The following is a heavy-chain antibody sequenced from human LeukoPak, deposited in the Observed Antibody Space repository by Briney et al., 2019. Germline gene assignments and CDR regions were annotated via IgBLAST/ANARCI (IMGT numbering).Heavy chain of an antibody. CDR2: ISYDGNNK. CDR1: GFIFSKYA. CDR3: ASRIAVHPQY. J-gene: IGHJ4*02. Sequence: PGGSLRLSCAASGFIFSKYAIHWVRQAPGKGLEWVAVISYDGNNKEYADSVKGRFTISRDSSKNTLYLQMNSLRAEDTAVYYCASRIAVHPQYWGQGTLVTVSS. V-gene: IGHV3-30-3*01. D-gene: IGHD6-19*01.